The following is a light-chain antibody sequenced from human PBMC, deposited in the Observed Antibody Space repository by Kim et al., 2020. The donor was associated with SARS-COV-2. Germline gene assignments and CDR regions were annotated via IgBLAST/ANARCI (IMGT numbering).Light chain of an antibody. CDR3: QGWDSGTVV. Sequence: SYELTQPPSVSVSPGQTATITCSGDKLGEKYVCWYQQKAGQPPVLVIYEDTKRASGIPERFSGSNFGNTATLTISGTQAMDEADYYCQGWDSGTVVFGGGTQLTVL. J-gene: IGLJ2*01. CDR1: KLGEKY. CDR2: EDT. V-gene: IGLV3-1*01.